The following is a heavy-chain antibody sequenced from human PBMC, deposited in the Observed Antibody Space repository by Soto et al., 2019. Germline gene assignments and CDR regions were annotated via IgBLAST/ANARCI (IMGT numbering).Heavy chain of an antibody. CDR2: IWSDGSDK. D-gene: IGHD6-13*01. V-gene: IGHV3-33*01. CDR3: GRSNRYPSWSGWGGGFDY. CDR1: GFTFSDSG. Sequence: QVQLVESGGGVVQPGGSLRLSCAASGFTFSDSGMHWVRQAPGKGLEWVAVIWSDGSDKSYADSVEGRFTISRDNSKNTLNLQRNSLGAEDTAVDYWGRSNRYPSWSGWGGGFDYWGQGTLVTVSS. J-gene: IGHJ4*02.